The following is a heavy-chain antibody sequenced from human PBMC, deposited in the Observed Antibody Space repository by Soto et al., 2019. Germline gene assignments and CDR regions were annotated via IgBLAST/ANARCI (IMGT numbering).Heavy chain of an antibody. J-gene: IGHJ6*02. CDR2: ISGSGGST. V-gene: IGHV3-23*01. CDR3: AKIPGSRGRTTRMDV. D-gene: IGHD2-15*01. Sequence: MSRVIQTPGKGLEWVSAISGSGGSTYYADSVKGRFTISRDNSKNTLYLQMNSLRAEDTAVYYCAKIPGSRGRTTRMDVWGQGATVTVSS.